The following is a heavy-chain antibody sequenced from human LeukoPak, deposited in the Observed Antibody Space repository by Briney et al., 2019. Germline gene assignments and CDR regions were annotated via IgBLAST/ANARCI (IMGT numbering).Heavy chain of an antibody. CDR3: AKRNSYYGSGSYGYYFDY. J-gene: IGHJ4*02. V-gene: IGHV3-23*01. Sequence: PGGSLRLSCAASGFTFSSYAMSWVRQAPGKGLEWVSAISGSGGSTYYADSVKGRFTISRDNSKNTLYLQMNSLRAEDTAAYYCAKRNSYYGSGSYGYYFDYWGQGTLVTVSS. CDR1: GFTFSSYA. D-gene: IGHD3-10*01. CDR2: ISGSGGST.